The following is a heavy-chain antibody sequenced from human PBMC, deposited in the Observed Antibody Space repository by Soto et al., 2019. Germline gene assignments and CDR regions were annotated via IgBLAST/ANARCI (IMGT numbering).Heavy chain of an antibody. D-gene: IGHD2-2*01. CDR2: IKQDGSEK. CDR1: GFTFSSYW. V-gene: IGHV3-7*01. CDR3: ARDQGYCSSTSCYHYYYYGMDV. J-gene: IGHJ6*02. Sequence: PGGSLRLSCAASGFTFSSYWMSWVRQAPGKGLEWVANIKQDGSEKYYVDSVKGRFTISRDNAKNSLYLQMNSLRAEDTAVYYCARDQGYCSSTSCYHYYYYGMDVWGQGTTVTVSS.